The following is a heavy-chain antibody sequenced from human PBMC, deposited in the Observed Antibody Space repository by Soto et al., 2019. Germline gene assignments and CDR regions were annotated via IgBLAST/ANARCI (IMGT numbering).Heavy chain of an antibody. CDR3: ARDRVWADCSGGGCYSWFDP. V-gene: IGHV1-18*01. D-gene: IGHD2-15*01. CDR2: ISAYNGNT. CDR1: GYTFTSYG. Sequence: GASVKVSCKASGYTFTSYGISWVRQAPGQGLEWMGWISAYNGNTNYAQKLQGRVTMTTDTSTSTAYMELRSLRSDDTAVYYCARDRVWADCSGGGCYSWFDPWGQGTLVTVSS. J-gene: IGHJ5*02.